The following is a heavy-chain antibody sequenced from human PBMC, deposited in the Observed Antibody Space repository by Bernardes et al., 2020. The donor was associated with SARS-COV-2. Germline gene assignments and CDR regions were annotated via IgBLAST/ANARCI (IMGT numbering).Heavy chain of an antibody. CDR2: IYRDGTT. Sequence: GGSLSLSCAASGVTVSSYYMSWDRQAPGKGLQWLSMIYRDGTTYYADSVKGRFTISRDNPKNTLYLQMNRLRADDTAVYYCAGRNLNYGGRVDYWGQGTLVTVSS. CDR1: GVTVSSYY. V-gene: IGHV3-66*01. J-gene: IGHJ4*02. CDR3: AGRNLNYGGRVDY. D-gene: IGHD1-7*01.